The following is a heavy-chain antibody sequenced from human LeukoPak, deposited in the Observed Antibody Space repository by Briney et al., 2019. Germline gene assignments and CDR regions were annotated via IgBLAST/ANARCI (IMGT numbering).Heavy chain of an antibody. Sequence: GGSLRLSCAASGFTFSSYWMSWVRQAPGKGLEWVANIKQDGSEKYYVDSVKGRFTISRDNAKNSLYLQMNSLRAEDTAVYYCASWSIRGIVGPSFDYWGQGTLVTVSS. V-gene: IGHV3-7*01. D-gene: IGHD3-22*01. CDR2: IKQDGSEK. CDR1: GFTFSSYW. J-gene: IGHJ4*02. CDR3: ASWSIRGIVGPSFDY.